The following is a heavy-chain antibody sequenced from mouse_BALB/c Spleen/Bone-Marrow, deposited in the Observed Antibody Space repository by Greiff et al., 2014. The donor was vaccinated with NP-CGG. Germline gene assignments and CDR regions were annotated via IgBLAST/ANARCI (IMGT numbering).Heavy chain of an antibody. Sequence: EVKVEESGPDLVKPSQSLSLTCTVTGYSITSYYSWHWIRQFPGNKLEWMGYIHYSGITVYNPSLKSRISITRDTSNNQFFLQLNSVTTEDTATYYCARFAGTPYIMDYWGQGTSVTVSS. V-gene: IGHV3-1*02. CDR1: GYSITSYYS. D-gene: IGHD4-1*01. J-gene: IGHJ4*01. CDR3: ARFAGTPYIMDY. CDR2: IHYSGIT.